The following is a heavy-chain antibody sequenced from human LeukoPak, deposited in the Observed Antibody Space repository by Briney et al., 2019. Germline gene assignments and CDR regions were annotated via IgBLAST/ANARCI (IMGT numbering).Heavy chain of an antibody. D-gene: IGHD6-13*01. CDR1: GFTFSSRDW. J-gene: IGHJ6*03. Sequence: PGGSLRLSCVASGFTFSSRDWMTWVRQAPGKGLEWVSAISGSGGSTYYADSVKGRFTISRDNSKNTLYLQMNSLRAEDTAVYYCAKVRDRYSARGYYMDVWGKGTTVTVSS. CDR2: ISGSGGST. V-gene: IGHV3-23*01. CDR3: AKVRDRYSARGYYMDV.